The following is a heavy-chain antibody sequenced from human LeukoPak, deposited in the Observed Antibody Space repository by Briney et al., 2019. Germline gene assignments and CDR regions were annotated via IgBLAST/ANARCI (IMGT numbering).Heavy chain of an antibody. CDR1: EFSFSSYS. J-gene: IGHJ4*02. CDR2: MSGDGSKT. Sequence: GGSLRLSCAAYEFSFSSYSMHWVRQTPDKGLDWLAVMSGDGSKTFYADSVKGRFTISRDNSKSTVYLQMTSLRAEDTAVYYCAKDIRGAVILEPPETDYWGQGTLVTVSS. CDR3: AKDIRGAVILEPPETDY. V-gene: IGHV3-30*04. D-gene: IGHD1-1*01.